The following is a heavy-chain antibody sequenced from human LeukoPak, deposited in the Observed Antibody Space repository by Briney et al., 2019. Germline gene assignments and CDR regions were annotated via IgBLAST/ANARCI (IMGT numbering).Heavy chain of an antibody. CDR1: GFTFSSYW. CDR3: ARDQAMDLYYDSSGYSI. Sequence: GGSLRLSCAASGFTFSSYWMSWVRQAPGKGLEWVANIKQDGSEKYYVDSVKGRFTISRDNAKNSLYLQMNSLRAEDTAVYYCARDQAMDLYYDSSGYSIWGQGTLVTVSS. CDR2: IKQDGSEK. D-gene: IGHD3-22*01. V-gene: IGHV3-7*01. J-gene: IGHJ4*02.